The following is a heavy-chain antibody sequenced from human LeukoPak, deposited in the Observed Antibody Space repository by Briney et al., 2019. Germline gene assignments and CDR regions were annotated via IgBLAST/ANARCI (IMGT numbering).Heavy chain of an antibody. J-gene: IGHJ5*02. Sequence: GASVKVSCTASGYTFSDYYIHWLRQAPGQGLEWMGWINPKSGGTNYAQYFQGRVTMTRDMSTSTDYMELSSLRSEDTAVYYCARDNSVEDTAWWFDPWGQGTLVTVSS. CDR3: ARDNSVEDTAWWFDP. CDR2: INPKSGGT. D-gene: IGHD4-23*01. CDR1: GYTFSDYY. V-gene: IGHV1-2*02.